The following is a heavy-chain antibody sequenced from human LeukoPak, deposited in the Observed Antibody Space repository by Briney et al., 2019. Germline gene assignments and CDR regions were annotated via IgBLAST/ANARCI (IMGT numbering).Heavy chain of an antibody. Sequence: PGGSLRLSCAASRFTFSSYEMNWVRQAPGKGLQRVSCISNSGLTIYYADSVKGHFTISRDNAKNSLSLKMNSLRADDTAVYYCATVETGTTFLDYWGQGTLVAVSS. D-gene: IGHD1-7*01. J-gene: IGHJ4*02. V-gene: IGHV3-48*03. CDR3: ATVETGTTFLDY. CDR1: RFTFSSYE. CDR2: ISNSGLTI.